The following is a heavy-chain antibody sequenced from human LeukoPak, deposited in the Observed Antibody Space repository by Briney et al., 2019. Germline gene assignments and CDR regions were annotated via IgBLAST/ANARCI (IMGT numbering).Heavy chain of an antibody. D-gene: IGHD2-21*02. V-gene: IGHV1-69*04. J-gene: IGHJ4*02. CDR3: TRPSKKYCGGDCYFDY. CDR1: GGTFSSYA. Sequence: SVKVSCKASGGTFSSYAISWVRQAPGQGLEWMGRIIPILGIANYAQKFQGRVTITADKSTSTAYMELSSLRSEDTAVYYCTRPSKKYCGGDCYFDYWGQGTLVTVSS. CDR2: IIPILGIA.